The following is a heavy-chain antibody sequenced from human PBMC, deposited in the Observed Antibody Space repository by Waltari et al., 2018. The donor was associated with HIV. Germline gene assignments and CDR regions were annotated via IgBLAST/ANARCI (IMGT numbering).Heavy chain of an antibody. D-gene: IGHD3-10*01. CDR3: ARGGFYGSGSKVN. CDR1: ATHFSASS. CDR2: IKQDGSEK. Sequence: ALLVVNRACSVYPVGSLCPSFEAPATHFSASSSAWCSTAPGKGLEWVANIKQDGSEKYYVDSVNGRFTISRDNAENSLYLQMNSLRAEDTAVYYCARGGFYGSGSKVNWGQGTLVTVSS. J-gene: IGHJ4*02. V-gene: IGHV3-7*04.